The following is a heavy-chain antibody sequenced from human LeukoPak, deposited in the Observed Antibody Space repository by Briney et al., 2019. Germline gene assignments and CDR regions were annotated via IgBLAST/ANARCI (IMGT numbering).Heavy chain of an antibody. CDR3: ARDYGSGTYYYYGMDV. CDR2: INSDGSST. CDR1: GFTFSSYW. D-gene: IGHD3-10*01. Sequence: GGSLRLSCAASGFTFSSYWMHWVRHAPGKGLVWVSRINSDGSSTSYADSVKGRFTISRDNAKNTLYLQMNSLRAEDTAVYYCARDYGSGTYYYYGMDVWGQGTTVTVSS. J-gene: IGHJ6*02. V-gene: IGHV3-74*01.